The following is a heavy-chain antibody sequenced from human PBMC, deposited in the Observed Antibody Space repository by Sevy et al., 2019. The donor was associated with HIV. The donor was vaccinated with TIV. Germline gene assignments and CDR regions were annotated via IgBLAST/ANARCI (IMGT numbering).Heavy chain of an antibody. CDR1: GGTFSSYV. D-gene: IGHD6-13*01. J-gene: IGHJ4*02. CDR2: IIPIFGTA. CDR3: ARVPSGPIAAAGATYFDY. Sequence: ASVKVSCKASGGTFSSYVISWVRQAPGQGLEWMGRIIPIFGTANYAQKFQGRVTITADESTSTAYMELSSLRSEDTAVYYCARVPSGPIAAAGATYFDYWGQGTLVTVSS. V-gene: IGHV1-69*13.